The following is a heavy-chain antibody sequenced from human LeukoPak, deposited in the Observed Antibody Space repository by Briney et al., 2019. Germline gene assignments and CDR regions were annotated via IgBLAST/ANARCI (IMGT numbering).Heavy chain of an antibody. Sequence: PPGGSLRLSCAPSGFTFSSYSMNWVRQAPGKGLEWVSYISSSSSTIYYADSVKGRFTISRDNAKNSLYLRMNSLRDEDTAVYYCARDGGFGELYHYWGQGTLVAVSS. J-gene: IGHJ4*02. CDR1: GFTFSSYS. D-gene: IGHD3-10*01. V-gene: IGHV3-48*02. CDR3: ARDGGFGELYHY. CDR2: ISSSSSTI.